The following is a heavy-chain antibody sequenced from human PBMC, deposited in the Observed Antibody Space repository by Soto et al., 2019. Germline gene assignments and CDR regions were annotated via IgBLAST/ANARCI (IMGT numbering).Heavy chain of an antibody. CDR3: ARDPIGYCSSTSCYSGAFDYYYGMDV. CDR2: IWYDGSNK. D-gene: IGHD2-2*02. J-gene: IGHJ6*02. Sequence: PGGSLRLSCAASGFTFSSYGMHWVRQAPGKGLEWVAVIWYDGSNKYYADSVKGRFTISRDNSKNTLYLQMNSLRAEDTAVYYCARDPIGYCSSTSCYSGAFDYYYGMDVWGQGTTVTVSS. CDR1: GFTFSSYG. V-gene: IGHV3-33*01.